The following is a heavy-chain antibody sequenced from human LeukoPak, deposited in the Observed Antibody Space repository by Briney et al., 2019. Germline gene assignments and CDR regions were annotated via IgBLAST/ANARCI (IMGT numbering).Heavy chain of an antibody. CDR3: ARTVVVTAASFDC. Sequence: RGGSLRRSCAASAFTFRSYSMNWGRQDAVKGLLWVSSISSSSSYIYYADSVKGRFTISRDNAKNSLYLQMNSLRAEDTAVYYCARTVVVTAASFDCWGQGTLVTVSS. J-gene: IGHJ4*02. CDR1: AFTFRSYS. V-gene: IGHV3-21*01. D-gene: IGHD2-21*02. CDR2: ISSSSSYI.